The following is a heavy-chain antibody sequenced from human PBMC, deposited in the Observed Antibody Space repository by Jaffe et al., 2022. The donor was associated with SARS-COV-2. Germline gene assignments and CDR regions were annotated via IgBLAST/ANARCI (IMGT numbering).Heavy chain of an antibody. CDR1: GFTFSNAW. J-gene: IGHJ5*02. CDR2: IKSKTDGGTT. V-gene: IGHV3-15*01. D-gene: IGHD3-22*01. CDR3: TTDIFGIVDNWFDP. Sequence: EVQLVESGGGLVKPGGSLRLSCAASGFTFSNAWMSWVRQAPGKGLEWVGRIKSKTDGGTTDYAAPVKGRFTISRDDSKNTLYLQMNSLKTEDTAVYYCTTDIFGIVDNWFDPWGQGTLVTVSS.